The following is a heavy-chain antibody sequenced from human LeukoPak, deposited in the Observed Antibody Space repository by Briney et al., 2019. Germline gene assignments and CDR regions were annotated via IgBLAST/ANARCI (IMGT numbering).Heavy chain of an antibody. CDR1: GLTFSNYG. J-gene: IGHJ4*02. Sequence: GGSVRLSCAASGLTFSNYGMHWVRQAPGKGLEWVAFVRYDDTTKFYADSVKGRFTISRDNSKTTLYLQMNSLRAEDTAVYYCAKDVPTAYFDYWGQGTLVTVSS. D-gene: IGHD2-2*01. CDR3: AKDVPTAYFDY. V-gene: IGHV3-30*02. CDR2: VRYDDTTK.